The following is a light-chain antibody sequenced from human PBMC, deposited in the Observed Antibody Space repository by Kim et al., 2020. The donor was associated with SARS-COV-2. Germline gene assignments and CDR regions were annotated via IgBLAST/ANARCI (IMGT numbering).Light chain of an antibody. Sequence: APGKTARFSCGGNNSEGNSVQWYQQKAGQAPVLVIYYDTDRPSGIPERFSGSNSGNTATLTISRVEVGDEADYYCQVWDSFTDHVVFGGGTQLTVL. CDR3: QVWDSFTDHVV. CDR1: NSEGNS. CDR2: YDT. J-gene: IGLJ2*01. V-gene: IGLV3-21*04.